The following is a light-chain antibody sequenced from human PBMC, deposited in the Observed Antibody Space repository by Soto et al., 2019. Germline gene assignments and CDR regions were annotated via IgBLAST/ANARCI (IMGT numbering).Light chain of an antibody. CDR3: SSYTRGSTLV. CDR1: SSDVGGYNY. Sequence: QSALTQPASVSGSPGQSITISCIGTSSDVGGYNYVSWYQQHPDKAPKLMIYEVSNRPSGVSNRFSGSKSGNTASLTISGLQSEDEGNYYCSSYTRGSTLVFGGGTKLTVL. V-gene: IGLV2-14*01. J-gene: IGLJ3*02. CDR2: EVS.